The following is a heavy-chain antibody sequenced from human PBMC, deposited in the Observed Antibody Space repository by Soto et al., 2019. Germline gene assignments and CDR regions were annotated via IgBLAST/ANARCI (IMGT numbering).Heavy chain of an antibody. CDR2: IYYSGST. Sequence: SETLSLTCTVSGGSISSGGYYWSWIRQHPGKGLEWIGYIYYSGSTYYNPSLKSRVTISVDTSKNQFFLKLSSVTAADTAVYYCARVGDCRVLRYFDWLSNHDAFDIWGQGTMVT. J-gene: IGHJ3*02. V-gene: IGHV4-31*03. D-gene: IGHD3-9*01. CDR3: ARVGDCRVLRYFDWLSNHDAFDI. CDR1: GGSISSGGYY.